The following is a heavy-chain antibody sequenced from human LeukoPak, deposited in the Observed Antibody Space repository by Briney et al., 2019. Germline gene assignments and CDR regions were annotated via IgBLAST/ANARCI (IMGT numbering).Heavy chain of an antibody. Sequence: PGRSLRLSCAASGFTFSSYAMHWVCQAPGKGLEWVAVISYDGSNKYYADSVKGRFTISRDNSKNTLYLQMNSLRAEDTAVYYCARDDYYDSSGYYSYWGQGTLVTVSS. CDR3: ARDDYYDSSGYYSY. CDR1: GFTFSSYA. D-gene: IGHD3-22*01. CDR2: ISYDGSNK. J-gene: IGHJ4*02. V-gene: IGHV3-30-3*01.